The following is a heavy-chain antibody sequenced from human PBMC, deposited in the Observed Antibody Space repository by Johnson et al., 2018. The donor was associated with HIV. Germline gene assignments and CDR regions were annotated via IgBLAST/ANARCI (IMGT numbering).Heavy chain of an antibody. CDR3: ARAHLIFPKNAFDI. J-gene: IGHJ3*02. CDR1: GFTFSSYA. V-gene: IGHV3-30*04. Sequence: QVQLVESGGGLVKPGGSLRLSCAASGFTFSSYAMHWVRQAPGKGLEWVALISYDGGEKYYADSVKGRFTISRDNTKNTLYLQMNSLRPEDTAVYYCARAHLIFPKNAFDIWGQGTTVMVSS. CDR2: ISYDGGEK. D-gene: IGHD3-3*02.